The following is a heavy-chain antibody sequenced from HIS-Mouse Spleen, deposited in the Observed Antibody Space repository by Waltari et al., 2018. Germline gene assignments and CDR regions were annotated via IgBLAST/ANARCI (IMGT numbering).Heavy chain of an antibody. V-gene: IGHV3-30*04. CDR1: GFTFSSYA. CDR3: ARDGLGLSGWYPYYYYYGMDV. D-gene: IGHD6-19*01. CDR2: ISYDGSNK. Sequence: AASGFTFSSYAMHWVRQAPGKGLEWVAVISYDGSNKYYADSVKGRFTISRDNSKNTLYLQMNSLRAEDTAVYYCARDGLGLSGWYPYYYYYGMDVWGQGTTVTVSS. J-gene: IGHJ6*02.